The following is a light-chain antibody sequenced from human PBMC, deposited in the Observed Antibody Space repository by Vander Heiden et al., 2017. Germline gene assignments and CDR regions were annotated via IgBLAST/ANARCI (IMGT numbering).Light chain of an antibody. V-gene: IGLV1-44*01. J-gene: IGLJ3*02. CDR2: RNN. CDR1: RSDIERNT. Sequence: SVLTRPPPASGPPGQRVTTSGSGSRSDIERNTVTSYQHGPGAAPKLLIHRNNQRPSGVPDRFTGFRSGTSASLAISGLQAEDEADYYCATWDDRLNGWVFGGGTKLTVL. CDR3: ATWDDRLNGWV.